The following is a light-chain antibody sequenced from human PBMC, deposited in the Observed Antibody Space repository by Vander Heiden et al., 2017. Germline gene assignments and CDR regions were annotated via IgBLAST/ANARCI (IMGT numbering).Light chain of an antibody. J-gene: IGLJ2*01. V-gene: IGLV4-69*01. CDR1: SRHDNYA. CDR3: QTWGSGIVV. Sequence: QLVVTQSPSASASLGASVKLTCTLNSRHDNYAIAWHQQQPEKCPRYLMKVNSDGSHSKGDGIPDRFSGSSSGAERYLIISSLQSEDEADYYCQTWGSGIVVFGGGTKLTVL. CDR2: VNSDGSH.